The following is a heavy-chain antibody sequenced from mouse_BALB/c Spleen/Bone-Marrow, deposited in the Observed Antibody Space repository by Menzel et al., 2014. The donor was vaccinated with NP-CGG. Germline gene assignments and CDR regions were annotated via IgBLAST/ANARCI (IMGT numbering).Heavy chain of an antibody. CDR2: IDPETDNT. J-gene: IGHJ3*02. Sequence: QVQLQHSGAELVRPGASVTLSCKASGYTFTDYEMHWVKQTPVHGLEWIGSIDPETDNTVFNQKFKAKATLTADRSSNTASMDLRSLTSEDSAVYYCTRYGSRGYWGQGTLVTVS. CDR1: GYTFTDYE. V-gene: IGHV1-15*01. D-gene: IGHD1-1*01. CDR3: TRYGSRGY.